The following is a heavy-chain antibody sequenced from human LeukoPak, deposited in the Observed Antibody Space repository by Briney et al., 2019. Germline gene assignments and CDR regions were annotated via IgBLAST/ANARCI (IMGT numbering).Heavy chain of an antibody. J-gene: IGHJ4*02. V-gene: IGHV4-61*01. Sequence: TSETLSLTCTVSGVSIRSSYYYWGWIRQPPGKGLEWIGYIYYSGSTNYNPSLKSRVTISVDTSKNQFSLKLSSVTAADTAVYYCARDSRGSYYFDCWGQGTLVTVSS. CDR1: GVSIRSSYYY. CDR3: ARDSRGSYYFDC. CDR2: IYYSGST. D-gene: IGHD2-15*01.